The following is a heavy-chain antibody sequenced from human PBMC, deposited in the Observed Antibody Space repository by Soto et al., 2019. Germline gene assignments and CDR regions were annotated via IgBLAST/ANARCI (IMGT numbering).Heavy chain of an antibody. J-gene: IGHJ5*02. V-gene: IGHV4-34*01. CDR2: INHSGST. D-gene: IGHD3-10*01. CDR3: ARIRITMVRGVIGRNWFDP. Sequence: QVQLQQWGAGLLKPSETLSLTCAVYGGSFSGYYWSWIRQPPGKGLEWIGEINHSGSTNYNPSLRGRVTISVDTSKNQFSLKLSSVTAADTAVYYCARIRITMVRGVIGRNWFDPWGQGTLVTVSS. CDR1: GGSFSGYY.